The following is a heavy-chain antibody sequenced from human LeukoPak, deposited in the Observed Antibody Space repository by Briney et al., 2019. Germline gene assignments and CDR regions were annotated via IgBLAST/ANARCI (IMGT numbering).Heavy chain of an antibody. Sequence: SETLSLTCTVAGGYISSFYWSWIRQPPGKGMESIGYIYYSGRTNYNPSLKSRHIISVDTSKPQFSLKLSSVTAADTAVYYWAGLVGPTGDSDAFDIWGQGTMVTVSS. D-gene: IGHD1-26*01. CDR3: AGLVGPTGDSDAFDI. J-gene: IGHJ3*02. CDR1: GGYISSFY. CDR2: IYYSGRT. V-gene: IGHV4-59*08.